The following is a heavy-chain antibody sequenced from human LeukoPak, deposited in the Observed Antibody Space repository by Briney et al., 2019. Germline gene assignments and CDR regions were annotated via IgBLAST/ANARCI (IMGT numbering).Heavy chain of an antibody. CDR3: ARVGSPGDYDF. D-gene: IGHD4-17*01. CDR1: GYSISSGYY. J-gene: IGHJ4*02. Sequence: SETLSLTCTVSGYSISSGYYWGWIRQPPGKGLEWIGSIYHSGSTYYNPSLKSRVTISVDTSKNQFSLKLSSVTAADTAVYYCARVGSPGDYDFWGQGTLVTVSS. CDR2: IYHSGST. V-gene: IGHV4-38-2*02.